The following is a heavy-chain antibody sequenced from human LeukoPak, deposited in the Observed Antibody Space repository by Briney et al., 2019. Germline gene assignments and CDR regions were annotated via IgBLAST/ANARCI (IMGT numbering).Heavy chain of an antibody. CDR2: NYPGDSDT. D-gene: IGHD5-12*01. CDR1: GTRFTTYW. Sequence: GEPLKISWKAFGTRFTTYWYGLGGPMPRKGVEWLGMNYPGDSDTRYSPSFQGQGIISADKSISAAYLQWSSLKASDTAMYYCARQRRGYSGYDFDAYDIWGQGTLVTVSS. J-gene: IGHJ3*02. V-gene: IGHV5-51*01. CDR3: ARQRRGYSGYDFDAYDI.